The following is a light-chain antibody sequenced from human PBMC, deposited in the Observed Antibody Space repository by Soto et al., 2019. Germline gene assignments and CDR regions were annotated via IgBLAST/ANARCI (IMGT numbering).Light chain of an antibody. CDR2: GIS. CDR1: QSVSSN. V-gene: IGKV3-15*01. Sequence: EIVMTQSPATLSVSPGERATLSCRASQSVSSNLAWYQQKPGQAPRLLMYGISTRATGIPARLSGSGSGTEFTLTISSLQSEDFAIYYCQQHNNWPLTFGGGTKVEIK. CDR3: QQHNNWPLT. J-gene: IGKJ4*01.